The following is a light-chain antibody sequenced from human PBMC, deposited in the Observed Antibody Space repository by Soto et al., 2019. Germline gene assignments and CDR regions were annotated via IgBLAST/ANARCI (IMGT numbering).Light chain of an antibody. CDR2: DAS. V-gene: IGKV3-11*01. Sequence: IDLTQSPGTLAVSPGEKATFSCRASQSVSSYLAWYQQKPGQAPRLLIYDASNRATGIPARFSGSGSGTDFTLTISSLEPEDFAVYYCQQRSNGLTCGP. CDR3: QQRSNGLT. CDR1: QSVSSY. J-gene: IGKJ3*01.